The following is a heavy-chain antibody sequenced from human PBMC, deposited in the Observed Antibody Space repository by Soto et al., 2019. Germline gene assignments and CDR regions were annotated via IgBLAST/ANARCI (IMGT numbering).Heavy chain of an antibody. D-gene: IGHD6-19*01. CDR3: ARGMLAVAGKYYYGMDV. CDR1: GFTFRTYA. J-gene: IGHJ6*02. CDR2: ISSDGSNK. V-gene: IGHV3-30-3*01. Sequence: GGSLRLSCAASGFTFRTYAMHWVRQAPGRGPEWVAVISSDGSNKYYADAVQGRLTISRDNSKNTLYLQMNSLRAEDTAVYYCARGMLAVAGKYYYGMDVWGQGTTVTVSS.